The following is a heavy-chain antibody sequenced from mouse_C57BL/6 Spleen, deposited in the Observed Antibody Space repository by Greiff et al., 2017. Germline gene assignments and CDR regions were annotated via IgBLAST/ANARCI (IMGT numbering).Heavy chain of an antibody. J-gene: IGHJ2*01. D-gene: IGHD2-2*01. Sequence: QVQLQQPGAELVKPGASVKLSCKASGYTFTSYWMHWVKQRPGQGLEWIGMIHPNSGSTNYNEKFKSKATLTVDKSSSTAYMQLSSLTSEDSAVYYCARGRYGYDGVDYWGQGTTLTVSS. CDR3: ARGRYGYDGVDY. CDR1: GYTFTSYW. V-gene: IGHV1-64*01. CDR2: IHPNSGST.